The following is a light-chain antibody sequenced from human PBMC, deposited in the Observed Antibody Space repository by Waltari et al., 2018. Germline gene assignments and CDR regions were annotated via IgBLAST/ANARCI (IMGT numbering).Light chain of an antibody. J-gene: IGLJ1*01. CDR2: TNN. CDR1: NSNIGSNT. Sequence: QPVLTQPPSASGTPGQRVTISCSGSNSNIGSNTVNWYQQFPGTAPKLLIYTNNQRPSGVPDRCSGSKSGTSASLAISGLQSEDEAEYYCAAWDDSLRGDVFGTGTKVTVL. V-gene: IGLV1-44*01. CDR3: AAWDDSLRGDV.